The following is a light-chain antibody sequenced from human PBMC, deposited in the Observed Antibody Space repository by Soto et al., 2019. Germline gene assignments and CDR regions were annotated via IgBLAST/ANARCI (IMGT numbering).Light chain of an antibody. V-gene: IGKV3-20*01. CDR2: GVS. CDR3: QQYGSSPWT. CDR1: QSVSSSY. Sequence: EIVLTQSPGTLSLSPGERATLSCRASQSVSSSYLAWYQQKPGRAPRLLIYGVSSRATGIPDRFSGSGSETDFTLTISRLEPEDFAVYYCQQYGSSPWTFGQGTKVEIK. J-gene: IGKJ1*01.